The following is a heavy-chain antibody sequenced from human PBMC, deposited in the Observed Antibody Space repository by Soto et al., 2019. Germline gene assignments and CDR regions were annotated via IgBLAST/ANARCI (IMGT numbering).Heavy chain of an antibody. J-gene: IGHJ6*02. V-gene: IGHV3-23*01. Sequence: GGSLRLSCAASGFVFNDYAISWVRQAPGKGLEWVSGISASGGRTYYADSVKGRFTISRDNSKNTLYLQMNSLRAEDTAVYYCAKDIPSPAATTYYDFWSGPPQYYYGMDVWGQGTTVTVSS. CDR1: GFVFNDYA. CDR2: ISASGGRT. D-gene: IGHD3-3*01. CDR3: AKDIPSPAATTYYDFWSGPPQYYYGMDV.